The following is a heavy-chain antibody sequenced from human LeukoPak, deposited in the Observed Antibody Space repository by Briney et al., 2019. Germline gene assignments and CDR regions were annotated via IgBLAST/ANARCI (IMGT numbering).Heavy chain of an antibody. Sequence: GGSLRLSCAASGFTFSSYAMGWVRQAPGKGLEWVSAISGSGGSTYYADSVKGRFTISRDNSKNTLYLQMNSLRAEDTAVYYCAKIEVTGYYFPDGMDVWGQGTTVTVSS. CDR1: GFTFSSYA. J-gene: IGHJ6*02. D-gene: IGHD3-9*01. V-gene: IGHV3-23*01. CDR2: ISGSGGST. CDR3: AKIEVTGYYFPDGMDV.